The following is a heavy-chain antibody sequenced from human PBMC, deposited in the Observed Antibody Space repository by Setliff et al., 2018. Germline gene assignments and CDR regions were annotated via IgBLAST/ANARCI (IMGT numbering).Heavy chain of an antibody. D-gene: IGHD3-3*01. CDR1: GYTFTSYV. CDR2: INTNTGNP. Sequence: GASVKVSCKASGYTFTSYVMNWVRQAPGQGLEWMGWINTNTGNPTYAQGFTGRFVFSLDTSVSTAYLQISSLKAEDTAVYYCARGPLHYDFWSGYYTVSWFDPWGQGTLVTVSS. V-gene: IGHV7-4-1*02. J-gene: IGHJ5*02. CDR3: ARGPLHYDFWSGYYTVSWFDP.